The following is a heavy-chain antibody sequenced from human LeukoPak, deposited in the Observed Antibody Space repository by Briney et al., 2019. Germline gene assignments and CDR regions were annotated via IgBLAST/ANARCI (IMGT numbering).Heavy chain of an antibody. D-gene: IGHD1-1*01. CDR3: AREVQSVFDY. CDR2: IYSGGST. V-gene: IGHV3-53*01. CDR1: GFTFSTYW. J-gene: IGHJ4*02. Sequence: GGSLRLSCAASGFTFSTYWMSWVRQAPGKGLEWVSVIYSGGSTYYADSVKGRFTISRDNSKNTLYLQMNSLRAEDTAVYYCAREVQSVFDYWGQGTLVTVSS.